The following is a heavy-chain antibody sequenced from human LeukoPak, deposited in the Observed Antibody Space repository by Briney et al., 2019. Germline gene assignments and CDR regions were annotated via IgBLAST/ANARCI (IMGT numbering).Heavy chain of an antibody. CDR3: ARLPGYSYGLDC. Sequence: SETLSLTCTVSGGSVSSGSYYWSWIRQPPGKGLEWIGYIYYSGSTNYNPSLKSRVTISLDTSKNQFSLKLNSVTAADTAVYYCARLPGYSYGLDCWGQGALVTVSS. D-gene: IGHD5-18*01. V-gene: IGHV4-61*01. CDR2: IYYSGST. J-gene: IGHJ4*02. CDR1: GGSVSSGSYY.